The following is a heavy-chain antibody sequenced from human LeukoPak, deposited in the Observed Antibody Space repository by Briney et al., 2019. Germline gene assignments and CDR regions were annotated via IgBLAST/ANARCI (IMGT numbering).Heavy chain of an antibody. CDR2: IRSKAYGGTT. D-gene: IGHD5/OR15-5a*01. CDR3: TRDPRCLVPIACDAFDI. V-gene: IGHV3-49*03. CDR1: GFTFGDYG. J-gene: IGHJ3*02. Sequence: GGSLRLSCTASGFTFGDYGMSWFRQAPGKGLEWVGFIRSKAYGGTTEYAASVKGRFTTSRDDSKSIADLQMNSLKTEDTAVYYCTRDPRCLVPIACDAFDIWGQGTTVTVSS.